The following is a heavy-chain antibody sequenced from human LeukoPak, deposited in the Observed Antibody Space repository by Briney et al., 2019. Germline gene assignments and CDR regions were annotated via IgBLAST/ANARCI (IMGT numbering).Heavy chain of an antibody. V-gene: IGHV4-38-2*02. CDR2: IHHSGST. Sequence: SETLSLTCAVSGYSISSGYYWGWIRPPPGKGLEWIGSIHHSGSTYYNPSLKSRVTISVDTSKNQFSLQLSSVTAADTAVYYCAGDAVLRPDGSGSYNWFVPWGQGSLVAVSS. D-gene: IGHD3-10*01. J-gene: IGHJ5*02. CDR3: AGDAVLRPDGSGSYNWFVP. CDR1: GYSISSGYY.